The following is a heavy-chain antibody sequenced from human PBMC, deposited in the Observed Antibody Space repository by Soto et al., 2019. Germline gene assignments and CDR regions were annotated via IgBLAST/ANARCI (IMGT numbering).Heavy chain of an antibody. CDR2: ISYDGSNK. Sequence: QVQLVESGGGVVQPGRSLRLSCAASGFTFSSYAMHWVRQAPGKGLEWVAVISYDGSNKYYADSVKGRFTISRDNSKNTLYLQMNSLRAEDTAVYYCARDCSGGSCYGYGMDVWGQGTTVTVSS. V-gene: IGHV3-30-3*01. CDR1: GFTFSSYA. CDR3: ARDCSGGSCYGYGMDV. J-gene: IGHJ6*02. D-gene: IGHD2-15*01.